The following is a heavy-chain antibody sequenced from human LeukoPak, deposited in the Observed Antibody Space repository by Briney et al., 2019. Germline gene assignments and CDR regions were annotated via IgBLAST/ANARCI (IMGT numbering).Heavy chain of an antibody. Sequence: SETLSLTCTVSGYSISSGYYWGWIRQPPGKGLEWIGSIYHSGSTYYNPSLKSRVTISVDTSKNQFSLKLSSVTAADTAVYYCARDPRGATDYWGQGTLVTVSS. CDR2: IYHSGST. V-gene: IGHV4-38-2*02. D-gene: IGHD1-26*01. CDR1: GYSISSGYY. J-gene: IGHJ4*02. CDR3: ARDPRGATDY.